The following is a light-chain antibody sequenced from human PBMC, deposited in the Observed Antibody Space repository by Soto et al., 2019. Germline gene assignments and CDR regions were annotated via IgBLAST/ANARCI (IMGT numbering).Light chain of an antibody. CDR2: DAS. V-gene: IGKV1-5*01. CDR1: QSISSW. J-gene: IGKJ1*01. CDR3: QQYNRYWT. Sequence: DIQMTQSPSTLSASVGDRVTITCRASQSISSWLAWYQQKPGKAPKLLIYDASSLESGVPSRFSGRGSGTEFTLTISSLQPDDFATYSCQQYNRYWTFGQGPKVDIK.